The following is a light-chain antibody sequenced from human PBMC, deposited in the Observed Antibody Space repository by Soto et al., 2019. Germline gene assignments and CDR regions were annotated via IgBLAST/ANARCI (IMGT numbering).Light chain of an antibody. J-gene: IGKJ5*01. CDR1: QNIVNW. CDR2: GAS. Sequence: DIQMTQSPSTLSASVGDRVTITCRASQNIVNWLAWYQQKPGKAPRILIYGASTLERGVPSRFSGSGSGTEFTLTITKLQPDNFATYYCQQDNTYSATFGQGTRLEIK. V-gene: IGKV1-5*01. CDR3: QQDNTYSAT.